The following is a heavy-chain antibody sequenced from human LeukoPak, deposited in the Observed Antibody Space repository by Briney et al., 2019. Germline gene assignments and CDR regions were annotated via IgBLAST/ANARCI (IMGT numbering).Heavy chain of an antibody. V-gene: IGHV1-2*02. J-gene: IGHJ4*02. CDR1: GYTFSDYY. D-gene: IGHD3-9*01. CDR3: ARDSDIYDILTGYLDY. Sequence: ASVKVSCKASGYTFSDYYVHWVRQAPGQGLEWMGWINFNSGGTNYAQKLQGRVTMTTDTSTSTAYMELRSLRSDDTAVYYCARDSDIYDILTGYLDYWGQGTLVTVSS. CDR2: INFNSGGT.